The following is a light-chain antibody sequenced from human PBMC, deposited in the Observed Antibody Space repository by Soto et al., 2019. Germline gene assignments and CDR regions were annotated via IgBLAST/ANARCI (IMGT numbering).Light chain of an antibody. Sequence: DIQMTQSPSSLSASVGDRVTITCRASQDISNFLAWFQQKPGKAPKSLISAASSLQSGVPSKFSGSGSGTDFTLTINSLQSEDSATYYCQQYMSYPVTFGQGTRLEIK. CDR3: QQYMSYPVT. CDR1: QDISNF. J-gene: IGKJ5*01. V-gene: IGKV1-16*02. CDR2: AAS.